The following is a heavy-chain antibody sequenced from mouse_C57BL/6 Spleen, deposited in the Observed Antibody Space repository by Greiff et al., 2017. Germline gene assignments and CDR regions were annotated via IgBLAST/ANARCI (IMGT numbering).Heavy chain of an antibody. V-gene: IGHV1-82*01. CDR3: ARSASNSYAMDY. CDR1: GYAFSSSW. D-gene: IGHD2-5*01. CDR2: IYPGDGDT. Sequence: VQLQQSGPELVKPGASVKISCKASGYAFSSSWMNWVKQRPGKGLEWIGRIYPGDGDTNYNGKFKGKATLTADTSSSTAYMQLSSLTSEDSAVYFCARSASNSYAMDYWGQGTSVTVSS. J-gene: IGHJ4*01.